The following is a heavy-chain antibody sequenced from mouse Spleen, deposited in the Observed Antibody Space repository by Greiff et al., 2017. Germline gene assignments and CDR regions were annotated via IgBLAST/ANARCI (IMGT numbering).Heavy chain of an antibody. V-gene: IGHV5-9-1*02. CDR3: TRDNYYGSREYYFDY. D-gene: IGHD1-1*01. CDR1: GFTFSSYA. CDR2: ISSGGDYI. Sequence: EVKLVESGEGLVKPGGSLKLSCAASGFTFSSYAMSWVRQTPEKRLEWVAYISSGGDYIYYADTVKGRFTISRDNARNTLYLQMSSLKSEDTAMYYCTRDNYYGSREYYFDYWGQGTTLTVSS. J-gene: IGHJ2*01.